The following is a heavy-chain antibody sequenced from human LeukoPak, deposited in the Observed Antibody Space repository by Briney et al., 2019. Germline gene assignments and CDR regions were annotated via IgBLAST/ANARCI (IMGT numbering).Heavy chain of an antibody. D-gene: IGHD5-18*01. CDR1: GGSISGFY. J-gene: IGHJ4*02. Sequence: SENLSLNCTVAGGSISGFYWGWIRQTAGKGLEGIGRIYTSGGTNSHPSLKSRVTVSLDTSKNQFSLKLSSVTAADTALYYCARVKLSHGYSYGYNPYYFDYWGQGTLVTVSS. V-gene: IGHV4-4*07. CDR3: ARVKLSHGYSYGYNPYYFDY. CDR2: IYTSGGT.